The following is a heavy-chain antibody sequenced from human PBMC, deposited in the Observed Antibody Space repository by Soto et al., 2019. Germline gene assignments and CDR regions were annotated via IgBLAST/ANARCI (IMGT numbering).Heavy chain of an antibody. CDR1: GFTFDTHG. J-gene: IGHJ6*02. CDR2: ISYEGSNT. Sequence: PGGSLRLSCVASGFTFDTHGIHWVRQAPGKGLQWVALISYEGSNTYYADSVRGRFTISRDNSKNTLYLQINALRPEDTGVYYCARVTPGNNLYYFSGLDVWGQGTSVTVSS. V-gene: IGHV3-30-3*01. D-gene: IGHD1-1*01. CDR3: ARVTPGNNLYYFSGLDV.